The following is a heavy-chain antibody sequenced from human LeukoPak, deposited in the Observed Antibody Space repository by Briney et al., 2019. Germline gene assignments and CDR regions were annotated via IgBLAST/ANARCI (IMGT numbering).Heavy chain of an antibody. CDR2: IHYTGST. J-gene: IGHJ5*02. CDR3: ARGGYYGSGNDFRFDP. D-gene: IGHD3-10*01. V-gene: IGHV4-61*01. CDR1: GGSISSSSYY. Sequence: PSETLSLTCTVSGGSISSSSYYWSWIRQPPGKGLECIGHIHYTGSTNYNPSLKSRVTISVDTSKSQFSLKLSSVTAADTAIYYCARGGYYGSGNDFRFDPWGQGTLVTVSS.